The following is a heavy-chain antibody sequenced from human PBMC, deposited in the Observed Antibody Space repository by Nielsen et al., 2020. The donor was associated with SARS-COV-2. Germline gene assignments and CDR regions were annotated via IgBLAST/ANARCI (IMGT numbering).Heavy chain of an antibody. Sequence: SETLSLTCTVSGGSISSGSYYWSWIRQPAGKGLEWIGRIYTSGSTNYNPSLKSRVTISVDTSKNQFSLKLSSVTAADTAVYYCARGGGNADYWGQGTLVTV. CDR3: ARGGGNADY. D-gene: IGHD2-15*01. J-gene: IGHJ4*02. CDR2: IYTSGST. CDR1: GGSISSGSYY. V-gene: IGHV4-61*02.